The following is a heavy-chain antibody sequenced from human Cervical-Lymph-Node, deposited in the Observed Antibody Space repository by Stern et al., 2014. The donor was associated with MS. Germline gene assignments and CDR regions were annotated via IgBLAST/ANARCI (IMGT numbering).Heavy chain of an antibody. Sequence: QITLKESGPALVKPTQTLTLTCTFSGFSLSTSGMRVNWLRQPPGKALEWLASIDWDDDKFYSTSLKTRLTISKDTSKNQVVLTMTNMDPVDTATYYCARTTYCSGGSCYPDYWGQGTLVTVSS. J-gene: IGHJ4*02. CDR3: ARTTYCSGGSCYPDY. D-gene: IGHD2-15*01. CDR1: GFSLSTSGMR. CDR2: IDWDDDK. V-gene: IGHV2-70*04.